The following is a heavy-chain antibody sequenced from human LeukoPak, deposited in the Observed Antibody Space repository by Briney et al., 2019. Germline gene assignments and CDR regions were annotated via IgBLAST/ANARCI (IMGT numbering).Heavy chain of an antibody. V-gene: IGHV3-15*07. D-gene: IGHD2-21*02. J-gene: IGHJ4*02. Sequence: GGSLRLSCAASGFTFSNAWMNWVRQAPGKGLEWVGRIKSKTDGGTTDYAAPVKGRFTISSDDSKNTLYLQMNSLRAEDTAVYYCARAPYCGGDCYTQLDYWGQGTLVTVSS. CDR1: GFTFSNAW. CDR3: ARAPYCGGDCYTQLDY. CDR2: IKSKTDGGTT.